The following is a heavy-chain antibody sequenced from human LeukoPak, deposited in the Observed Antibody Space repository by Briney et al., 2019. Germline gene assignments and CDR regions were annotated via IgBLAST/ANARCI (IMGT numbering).Heavy chain of an antibody. J-gene: IGHJ3*02. Sequence: PGGSLRLSCSASGFTFSSYAMHWVRQAPGKGLEYVSAISSNGGSTYYADSVKGRFTISRDNSKNTLYPQMSSLRAEDTAVYYCVESREGAFDIWGQGTMVTVSS. CDR1: GFTFSSYA. V-gene: IGHV3-64D*06. D-gene: IGHD1-26*01. CDR3: VESREGAFDI. CDR2: ISSNGGST.